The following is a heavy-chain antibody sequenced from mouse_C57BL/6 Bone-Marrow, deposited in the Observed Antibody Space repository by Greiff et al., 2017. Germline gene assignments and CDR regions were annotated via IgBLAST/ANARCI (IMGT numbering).Heavy chain of an antibody. CDR2: IHPNSGST. D-gene: IGHD2-3*01. Sequence: QVQLQQPGAELVKPGASVKLSCKASGYTFTSYWMHWVKQRPGQGLEWIGMIHPNSGSTNYNEKFKSKATLTVDKSSSTAYMQLGSLTSEDAAVYYCARGGRWLMDYWGQGTSVTVSS. CDR1: GYTFTSYW. CDR3: ARGGRWLMDY. V-gene: IGHV1-64*01. J-gene: IGHJ4*01.